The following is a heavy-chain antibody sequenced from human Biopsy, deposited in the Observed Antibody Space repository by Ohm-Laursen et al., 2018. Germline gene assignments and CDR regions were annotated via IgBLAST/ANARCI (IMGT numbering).Heavy chain of an antibody. Sequence: SVKVSCKAFGYTFITYYVNCVRQAPGQGLEWIGKINPSGGSTSYAQKFQGRVTMTRDTSTTTVYMELSSLRSEDTAVYHCARDRIGGRGDPPDHWGQGTPVTVSS. V-gene: IGHV1-46*01. CDR3: ARDRIGGRGDPPDH. J-gene: IGHJ4*02. D-gene: IGHD3-10*01. CDR1: GYTFITYY. CDR2: INPSGGST.